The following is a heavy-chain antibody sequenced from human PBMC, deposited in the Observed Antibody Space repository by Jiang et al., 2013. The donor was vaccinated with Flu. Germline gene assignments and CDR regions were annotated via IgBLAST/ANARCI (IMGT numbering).Heavy chain of an antibody. J-gene: IGHJ3*02. D-gene: IGHD2-8*01. CDR1: GGSINRSSFY. Sequence: GPGLVKPSETLSLTCTVSGGSINRSSFYWGWIRQPPGKGLEWIGSFYYSGSTYDNPSLKSRVTIPVDTSKNQFSLKLTSVTAADTAVYFCARQGYYLPYAFDIWAKGQWSPSLQ. CDR3: ARQGYYLPYAFDI. CDR2: FYYSGST. V-gene: IGHV4-39*01.